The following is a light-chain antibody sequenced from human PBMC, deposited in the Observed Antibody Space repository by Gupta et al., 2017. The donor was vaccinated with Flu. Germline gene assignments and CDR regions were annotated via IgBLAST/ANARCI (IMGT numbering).Light chain of an antibody. J-gene: IGLJ3*02. V-gene: IGLV2-11*01. CDR3: CSYTGSYTLL. CDR2: DVT. CDR1: SGDVGAYNY. Sequence: SALPQPRSVSWSPGPSVTISCTGTSGDVGAYNYVSWYQQHPGKAPKLMIYDVTQRPSGVPDRVSGSKSGNTASLTISGLLAEDEAEEYCCSYTGSYTLLFGGGTKLTVL.